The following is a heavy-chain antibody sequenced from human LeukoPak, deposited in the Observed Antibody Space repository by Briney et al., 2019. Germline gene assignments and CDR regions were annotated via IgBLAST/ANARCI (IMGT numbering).Heavy chain of an antibody. CDR2: IKSKTEGGTT. D-gene: IGHD6-19*01. J-gene: IGHJ4*02. CDR1: GLTLSTAW. V-gene: IGHV3-15*01. Sequence: GGSLRLSCTASGLTLSTAWMSWVRQAPGKGLEWVGRIKSKTEGGTTDYAAPVKGRFTISIDDSKNTLYLQTNSLTTGDTAVYYCAKYNIGWNFGSWGQGTLVTVSS. CDR3: AKYNIGWNFGS.